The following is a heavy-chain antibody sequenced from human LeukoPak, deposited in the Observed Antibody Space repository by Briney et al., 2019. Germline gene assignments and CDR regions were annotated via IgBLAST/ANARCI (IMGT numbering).Heavy chain of an antibody. CDR2: IYYSGNT. D-gene: IGHD7-27*01. Sequence: SETLSLTCTVSGGSISSNSYYWGWIRQPPGKGLEWIGSIYYSGNTYYNPSLKSRVAISVDTSKKQFSLKLSSVTAADTAVYYCARFELGCFDYWGQGTLVTVSS. CDR1: GGSISSNSYY. V-gene: IGHV4-39*07. CDR3: ARFELGCFDY. J-gene: IGHJ4*02.